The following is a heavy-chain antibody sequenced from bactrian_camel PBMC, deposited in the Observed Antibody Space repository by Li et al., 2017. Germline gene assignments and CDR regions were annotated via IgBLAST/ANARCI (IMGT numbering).Heavy chain of an antibody. CDR2: IDTGSGST. D-gene: IGHD6*01. CDR3: ATITPNLVLKDFGY. V-gene: IGHV3S54*01. J-gene: IGHJ6*01. Sequence: HVQLVESGGGSVQAGGSLRLSCKARYNNNCMAWFRQGPGKEREGVARIDTGSGSTFYSDAVKGRFTISRDTAKNTVYLQMNSLTSEDTALYYCATITPNLVLKDFGYWGQGTQVTVS. CDR1: YNNNC.